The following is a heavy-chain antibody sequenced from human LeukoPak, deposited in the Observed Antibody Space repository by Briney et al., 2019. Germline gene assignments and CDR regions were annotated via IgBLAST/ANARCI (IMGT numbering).Heavy chain of an antibody. CDR2: INHSGST. Sequence: SETLSLTCAVYGGSFSGYYWSWIRQPPGKGLEWIGEINHSGSTNYNPSLKSRVTISVDTSKNQFSLKLSSVTAADTAVYYCARDGDIVPFDYWGQGTLVTVSS. CDR3: ARDGDIVPFDY. V-gene: IGHV4-34*01. D-gene: IGHD2-15*01. J-gene: IGHJ4*02. CDR1: GGSFSGYY.